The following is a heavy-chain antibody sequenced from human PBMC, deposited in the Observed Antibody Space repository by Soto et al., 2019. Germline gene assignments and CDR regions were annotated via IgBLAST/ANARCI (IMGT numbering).Heavy chain of an antibody. J-gene: IGHJ3*02. Sequence: SETLSLTCTVSGGSISSYYWSWIRQPAGRGLEWIGRIYTSGSTNYNPSLKSRVTMSVDTSKNQFSLKLSSVTAADTAVYYCARDYDSSGSDALDIWGQGTMVTVSS. V-gene: IGHV4-4*07. D-gene: IGHD3-22*01. CDR1: GGSISSYY. CDR3: ARDYDSSGSDALDI. CDR2: IYTSGST.